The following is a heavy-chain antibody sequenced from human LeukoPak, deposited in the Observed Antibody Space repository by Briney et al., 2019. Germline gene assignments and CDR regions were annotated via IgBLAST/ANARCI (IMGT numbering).Heavy chain of an antibody. CDR3: AKEVYYYGSGSYYSANYIDY. D-gene: IGHD3-10*01. CDR1: GFTFSTYA. J-gene: IGHJ4*02. CDR2: ISGSGGYK. V-gene: IGHV3-23*01. Sequence: GGALRLSCAASGFTFSTYAMSWVRQAPGKGLEWGSAISGSGGYKYYADSVKGRFTISRDNSKNRLYLEMNSLSAEDTAVYYCAKEVYYYGSGSYYSANYIDYWGRGTLVTVSS.